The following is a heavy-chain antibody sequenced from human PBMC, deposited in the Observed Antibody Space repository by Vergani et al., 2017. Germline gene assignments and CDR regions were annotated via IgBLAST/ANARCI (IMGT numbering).Heavy chain of an antibody. Sequence: QVQLVQSGAEVKKPGSSVKVSCKASGGTFSSYAISWVRQAPGQGLEWMGGIIPSFGTANYAQKFQGRVTITADESTSTAYMELSSLRSEDTAVYYCARELHYYDSSGYYYVDAFDIWGQGTMVTVSS. CDR2: IIPSFGTA. CDR3: ARELHYYDSSGYYYVDAFDI. CDR1: GGTFSSYA. J-gene: IGHJ3*02. V-gene: IGHV1-69*12. D-gene: IGHD3-22*01.